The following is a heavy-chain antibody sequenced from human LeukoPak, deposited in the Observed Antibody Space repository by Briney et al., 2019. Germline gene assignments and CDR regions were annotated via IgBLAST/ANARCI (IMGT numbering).Heavy chain of an antibody. J-gene: IGHJ6*02. CDR2: IIPIVGTT. V-gene: IGHV1-69*01. Sequence: GASVKVSCKASGGTFSSYAFSWVRQAPGQGLEWMGGIIPIVGTTNYAQMFQGRVTITADESTSTAYMELSSLRSEDTAVYYCASRYCSGGSCRPYYYGMDVWGQGTTVTVSS. D-gene: IGHD2-15*01. CDR3: ASRYCSGGSCRPYYYGMDV. CDR1: GGTFSSYA.